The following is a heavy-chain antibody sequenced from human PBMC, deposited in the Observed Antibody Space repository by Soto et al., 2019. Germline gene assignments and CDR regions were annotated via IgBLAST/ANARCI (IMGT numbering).Heavy chain of an antibody. Sequence: SETLSLTCTVSGGSISSGGYYWSWIRQHPGKGLEWIGYIYYSGSTYYNPSLKSRVTISVDTSKNQFSLKLSSVTAADTAVYYCAREARIVVVPAAMNRRAFDIWGQGTMVTVSS. D-gene: IGHD2-2*01. J-gene: IGHJ3*02. V-gene: IGHV4-31*03. CDR1: GGSISSGGYY. CDR2: IYYSGST. CDR3: AREARIVVVPAAMNRRAFDI.